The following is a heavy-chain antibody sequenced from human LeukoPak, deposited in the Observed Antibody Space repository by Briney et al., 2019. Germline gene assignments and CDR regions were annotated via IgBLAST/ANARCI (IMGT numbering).Heavy chain of an antibody. CDR3: ARGGSGYSYGKIDY. Sequence: GGSLRLSCAASGFTFSNYGMNWVRQAPGKGLEGVANIKQDGSETYYVDSVKGRFTISRDNAKNSLYLQMNSLRDEDTAVYYCARGGSGYSYGKIDYWGQGILVTVSS. CDR2: IKQDGSET. CDR1: GFTFSNYG. D-gene: IGHD5-18*01. J-gene: IGHJ4*02. V-gene: IGHV3-7*01.